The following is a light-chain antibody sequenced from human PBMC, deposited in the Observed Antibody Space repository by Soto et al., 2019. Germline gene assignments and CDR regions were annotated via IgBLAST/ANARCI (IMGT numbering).Light chain of an antibody. CDR2: GAS. Sequence: EIVLTQSPCTLSLSAGERATLSCRAGQSINNNYLAWYQQKPGQAPTVLLYGASSRAPGIPERFSGSGSGTDFTLTISRLEPEDFAVYYCQPSDASQTFGQGTKVESK. J-gene: IGKJ1*01. CDR1: QSINNNY. V-gene: IGKV3-20*01. CDR3: QPSDASQT.